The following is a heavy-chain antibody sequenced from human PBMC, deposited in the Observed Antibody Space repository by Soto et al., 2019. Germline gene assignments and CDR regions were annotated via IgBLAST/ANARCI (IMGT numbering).Heavy chain of an antibody. V-gene: IGHV1-46*01. Sequence: ASVKVSCKASGYTFTSYYMHWVRQAPGQGLEWMGIINPSGGSTSYAQKLQGRVTMTRDTSTSTVYMELSSLRSEDTAVYYCARPPYYDYVWGSYDAFDIWGQGTMVTVSS. CDR3: ARPPYYDYVWGSYDAFDI. CDR2: INPSGGST. CDR1: GYTFTSYY. D-gene: IGHD3-16*01. J-gene: IGHJ3*02.